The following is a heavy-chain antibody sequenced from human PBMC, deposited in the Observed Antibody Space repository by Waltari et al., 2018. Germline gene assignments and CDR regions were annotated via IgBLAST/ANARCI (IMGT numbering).Heavy chain of an antibody. D-gene: IGHD3-16*01. Sequence: EVRLVESGGGLVQPGGSLRLSCVASGFTFRSYEVNWFRQAPGKGLEWISHISTSDSSIFYADSVKGRFTISRDNAKNSLYLQMNSLRGEDTAVYYCARVGGNYYYYMDVWGKGTTVTVSS. CDR3: ARVGGNYYYYMDV. J-gene: IGHJ6*03. V-gene: IGHV3-48*03. CDR1: GFTFRSYE. CDR2: ISTSDSSI.